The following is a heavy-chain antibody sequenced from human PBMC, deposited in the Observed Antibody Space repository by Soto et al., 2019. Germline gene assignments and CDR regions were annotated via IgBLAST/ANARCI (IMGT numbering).Heavy chain of an antibody. CDR1: GYSFTSYW. Sequence: EVQLVQSGAEVKKPGESLQISCKGSGYSFTSYWIGWVRQMPGKGLEWMGIIYPGDSDTRYSPSFQGQVTISADKSISTAYLQWSSLKASDTAMYYCARFSYYYGSGSYSKYFDYWGQGTLVTVSS. CDR2: IYPGDSDT. J-gene: IGHJ4*02. V-gene: IGHV5-51*01. CDR3: ARFSYYYGSGSYSKYFDY. D-gene: IGHD3-10*01.